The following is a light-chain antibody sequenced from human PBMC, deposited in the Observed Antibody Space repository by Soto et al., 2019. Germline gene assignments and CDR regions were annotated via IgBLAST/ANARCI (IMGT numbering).Light chain of an antibody. CDR1: PDISHS. V-gene: IGKV1-12*01. J-gene: IGKJ4*01. CDR2: TAS. CDR3: QQANSFPLT. Sequence: IQMTQSPSSVSASVGDRVTITCRASPDISHSLAWYQQKPGKAPKLLIYTASTLQSGVPSRFSGSGSGTDFTLTISSLQSEDFATYYCQQANSFPLTFGGGTKVEIK.